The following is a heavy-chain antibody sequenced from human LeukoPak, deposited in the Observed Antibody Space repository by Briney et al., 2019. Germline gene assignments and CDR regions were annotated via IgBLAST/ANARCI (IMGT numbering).Heavy chain of an antibody. CDR1: GGSFSGYY. D-gene: IGHD2-21*02. CDR2: INHSGST. Sequence: SETLSLTCAVYGGSFSGYYWSWIRQPPGKGLEWIGEINHSGSTNYNPSLKSRVTISVDTSKNQFSLRLSSVTAADTAVYYCASVTFKAMDVWGKGTTVTVSS. J-gene: IGHJ6*03. V-gene: IGHV4-34*01. CDR3: ASVTFKAMDV.